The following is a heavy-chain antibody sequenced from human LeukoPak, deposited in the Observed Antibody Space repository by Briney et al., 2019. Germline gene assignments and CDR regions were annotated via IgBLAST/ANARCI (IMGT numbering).Heavy chain of an antibody. J-gene: IGHJ4*02. D-gene: IGHD5-18*01. CDR1: GFTFSSYS. CDR2: INSDGSST. Sequence: PGGSLRLSCAASGFTFSSYSMNWVRQAPGKGLEWVSRINSDGSSTSYADSVKGRFTISRDNAKNTLYLQMNSLRAEDTAVYYCARDADVDTLDYWGQGTLVTVSS. V-gene: IGHV3-74*01. CDR3: ARDADVDTLDY.